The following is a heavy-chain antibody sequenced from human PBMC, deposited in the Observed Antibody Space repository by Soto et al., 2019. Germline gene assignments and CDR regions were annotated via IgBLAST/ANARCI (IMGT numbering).Heavy chain of an antibody. Sequence: EVQLVESGGGLVQPGGSLRLSCAAAGFTFSDYWMHWVRQAPGKGLVWVSRVKSDGSSISYADSVRGRFTISRDNAMNTLYLQMNTLRAEDTAVYYCARGLKGYYGTDDWGQGTTVTVSS. CDR1: GFTFSDYW. V-gene: IGHV3-74*01. CDR3: ARGLKGYYGTDD. D-gene: IGHD6-13*01. J-gene: IGHJ6*02. CDR2: VKSDGSSI.